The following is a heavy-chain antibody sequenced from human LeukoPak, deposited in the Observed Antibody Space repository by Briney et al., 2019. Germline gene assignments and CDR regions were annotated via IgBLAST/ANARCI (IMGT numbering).Heavy chain of an antibody. Sequence: SVKVSCKASGGTFSSYAISWVRQAPGQGLEWMGGIIPIFGTANYAQKFQGRVTITADESTSTAYMELSSPRSEDTAVYYCAVPRGIFGVEPYYMDVWGKGTTVTVSS. J-gene: IGHJ6*03. CDR3: AVPRGIFGVEPYYMDV. CDR2: IIPIFGTA. D-gene: IGHD3-3*01. CDR1: GGTFSSYA. V-gene: IGHV1-69*13.